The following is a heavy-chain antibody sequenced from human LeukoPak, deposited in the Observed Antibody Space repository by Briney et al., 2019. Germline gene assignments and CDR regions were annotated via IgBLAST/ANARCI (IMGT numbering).Heavy chain of an antibody. CDR2: IIPIFGTA. J-gene: IGHJ3*02. D-gene: IGHD2-2*01. Sequence: SVKVSCKASGGTFSSYAISWVRQAPGQGLEWMGGIIPIFGTANYAQKFQGRVTITADESTSTAYMELSSLRSEDTAVYYCAREVGLYCCSTSCHDAFDIWGQGTMVTVSS. CDR3: AREVGLYCCSTSCHDAFDI. V-gene: IGHV1-69*13. CDR1: GGTFSSYA.